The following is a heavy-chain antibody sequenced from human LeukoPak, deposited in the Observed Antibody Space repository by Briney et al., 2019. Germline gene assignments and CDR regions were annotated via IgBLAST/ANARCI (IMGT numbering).Heavy chain of an antibody. CDR1: GFTFSSYG. D-gene: IGHD1-26*01. CDR2: ISYDGSNK. V-gene: IGHV3-30*18. J-gene: IGHJ6*03. Sequence: GGSLRLSCAASGFTFSSYGMHWVRQAPGKGLEWVAVISYDGSNKYYADSVKGRFTISRDNSKNTLYLQLNSLRVEDTAVYYCAKNRGAGSHYYYHMNVWGKGTTVTVSS. CDR3: AKNRGAGSHYYYHMNV.